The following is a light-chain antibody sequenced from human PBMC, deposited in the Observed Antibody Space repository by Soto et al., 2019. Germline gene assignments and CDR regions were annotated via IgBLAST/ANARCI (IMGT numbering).Light chain of an antibody. Sequence: QSALTQPASVSGCPGQSITISCTGTSSDVGGYNYVSWCQQHPGKAPKLMIYDVSNRPSGVSNRFSGSKSGNTASLTISGLQAEDEADYYCSSYTSSSTPLYVFGTGTKLTVL. V-gene: IGLV2-14*01. J-gene: IGLJ1*01. CDR2: DVS. CDR3: SSYTSSSTPLYV. CDR1: SSDVGGYNY.